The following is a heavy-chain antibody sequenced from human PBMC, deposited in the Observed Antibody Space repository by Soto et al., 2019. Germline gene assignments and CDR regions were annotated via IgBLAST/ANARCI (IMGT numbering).Heavy chain of an antibody. J-gene: IGHJ4*02. V-gene: IGHV1-18*01. CDR1: GYIFTNYD. Sequence: QVQLVQSGAEVKKPGASVKVSCRASGYIFTNYDITWVRQAPGQGLEWRGRISAYNGNTNYTQKFRGRVTMTTAASTSTAYMELRSLRSDDTAMYYSARGGDGYELTGWGQGTLVTVSS. CDR2: ISAYNGNT. D-gene: IGHD5-12*01. CDR3: ARGGDGYELTG.